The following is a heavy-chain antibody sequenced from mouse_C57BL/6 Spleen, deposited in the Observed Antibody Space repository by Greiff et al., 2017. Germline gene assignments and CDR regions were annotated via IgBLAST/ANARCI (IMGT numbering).Heavy chain of an antibody. CDR1: GYAFSSYW. D-gene: IGHD2-1*01. V-gene: IGHV1-80*01. CDR2: IYPGDGDT. Sequence: QVQLQQSGAELVKPGASVKISCKASGYAFSSYWMNWVKQRPGKGLEWIGQIYPGDGDTNYNGKFKGKATLTADTSSSTAYMQLSSLTSEDSAVYFCARSGNYWYFDVWGTGTTVTVSS. J-gene: IGHJ1*03. CDR3: ARSGNYWYFDV.